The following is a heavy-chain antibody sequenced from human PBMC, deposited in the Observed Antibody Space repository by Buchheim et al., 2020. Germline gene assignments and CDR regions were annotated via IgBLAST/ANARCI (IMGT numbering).Heavy chain of an antibody. J-gene: IGHJ4*02. CDR2: IWYDGTNK. D-gene: IGHD4-23*01. V-gene: IGHV3-33*01. CDR3: ARYYSGNSRYFDY. Sequence: QVQLVESGGGVVEPGRSLKLSCAASGFTFSSADMHWVRQAPGKGLEWVAGIWYDGTNKYYADSVKGRFTISRDKSKNTLYLQMNSLRVEDTAVYYCARYYSGNSRYFDYWGQGTL. CDR1: GFTFSSAD.